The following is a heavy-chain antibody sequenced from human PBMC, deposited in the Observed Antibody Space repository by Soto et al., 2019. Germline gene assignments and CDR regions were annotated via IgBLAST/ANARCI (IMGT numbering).Heavy chain of an antibody. Sequence: QVQLQESGPGLVKPSQTLSLTCTFSGGSISSGDYYWSWIRQPPGKGLEWIGYIYYSGSTYYNPSLKRRVTISVDTSKNQFSLKLSSVTAADTAVYYCARATYDANDAFDIWGQGTMVTVSS. D-gene: IGHD5-12*01. V-gene: IGHV4-30-4*01. J-gene: IGHJ3*02. CDR2: IYYSGST. CDR1: GGSISSGDYY. CDR3: ARATYDANDAFDI.